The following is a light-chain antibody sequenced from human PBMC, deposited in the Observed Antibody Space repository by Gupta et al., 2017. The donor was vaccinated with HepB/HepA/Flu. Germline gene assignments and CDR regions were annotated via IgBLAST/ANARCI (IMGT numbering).Light chain of an antibody. CDR3: QTWGTGIQV. CDR2: IDSDGSH. Sequence: QPVLTQSPSASASLGASVTLTCTLSSGHRSYAIAWHQQQPEKGPRYLMRIDSDGSHNTGDGTPDRFSGSSSGAERYLTISSLQSEDEDYYYCQTWGTGIQVFGGGTKLTVL. V-gene: IGLV4-69*01. CDR1: SGHRSYA. J-gene: IGLJ3*02.